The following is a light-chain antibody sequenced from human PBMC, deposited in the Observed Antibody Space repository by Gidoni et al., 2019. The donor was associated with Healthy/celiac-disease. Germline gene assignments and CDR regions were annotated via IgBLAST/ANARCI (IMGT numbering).Light chain of an antibody. J-gene: IGKJ5*01. CDR1: QSISSY. Sequence: DIQMTQSPSSPSASVGDRVTITCRASQSISSYLNWYQQNPGKAPKLLIYAASSLQSGVPSRFSGSGSGTDFTLTISSLQPEDFATYYCQQSYSTPITFGQGTRLEIK. CDR2: AAS. V-gene: IGKV1-39*01. CDR3: QQSYSTPIT.